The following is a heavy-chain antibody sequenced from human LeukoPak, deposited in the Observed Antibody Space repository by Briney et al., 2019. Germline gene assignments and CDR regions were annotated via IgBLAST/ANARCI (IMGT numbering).Heavy chain of an antibody. CDR3: ARDAPGDGDYVGWYFDL. V-gene: IGHV1-69*05. J-gene: IGHJ2*01. CDR1: GYTFTSYG. D-gene: IGHD4-17*01. CDR2: IIPIFGTA. Sequence: SVKVSCKASGYTFTSYGISWVRQAPGQGLEWMGRIIPIFGTANYAQKIQGRVTITTDESTSTAYMELSSLRSEDTAVYYYARDAPGDGDYVGWYFDLWGRGTLVTVSS.